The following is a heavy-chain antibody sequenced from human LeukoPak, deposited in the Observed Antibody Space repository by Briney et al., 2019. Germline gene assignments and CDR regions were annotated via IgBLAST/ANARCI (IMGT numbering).Heavy chain of an antibody. V-gene: IGHV4-59*12. CDR1: GGSISSYY. CDR3: ARVAVAGLLKYFDY. CDR2: IYYSGST. J-gene: IGHJ4*02. Sequence: SETLSLTCTVSGGSISSYYWSWIRQPPGKGLEWIGYIYYSGSTNYNPSLKSRVTISVDRSKNQFSLKLSSVTAADTAVYYCARVAVAGLLKYFDYWGQGTLVTVSS. D-gene: IGHD6-19*01.